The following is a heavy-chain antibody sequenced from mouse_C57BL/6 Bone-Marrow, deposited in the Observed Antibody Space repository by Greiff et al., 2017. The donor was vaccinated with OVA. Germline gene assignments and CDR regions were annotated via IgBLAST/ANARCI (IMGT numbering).Heavy chain of an antibody. V-gene: IGHV5-17*01. CDR2: ISSGSSTI. CDR1: GFTFSDYG. J-gene: IGHJ1*03. D-gene: IGHD1-1*01. CDR3: ARGGYGSIHWYFDV. Sequence: DVHLVESGGGLVKPGGSLKLSCAASGFTFSDYGMHWVRQAPEKGLEWVAYISSGSSTIYYADTVKGRFTISRDNAKNTLFLQMTSLRSEDTAMYYGARGGYGSIHWYFDVWGTGTTVTVSS.